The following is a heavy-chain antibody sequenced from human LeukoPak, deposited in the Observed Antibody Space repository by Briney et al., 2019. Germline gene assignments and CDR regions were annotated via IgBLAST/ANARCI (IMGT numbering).Heavy chain of an antibody. Sequence: ASVKVSCKASGYTFTSYYMHRVRQAPGQGLEWMGITNPSGGSTSYAQKFQGRVTMTRDTSTSTVYMELSSLRSEDTAVYYCARDTGELLPFDYWGQGTLVTVSS. D-gene: IGHD1-26*01. J-gene: IGHJ4*02. V-gene: IGHV1-46*01. CDR2: TNPSGGST. CDR3: ARDTGELLPFDY. CDR1: GYTFTSYY.